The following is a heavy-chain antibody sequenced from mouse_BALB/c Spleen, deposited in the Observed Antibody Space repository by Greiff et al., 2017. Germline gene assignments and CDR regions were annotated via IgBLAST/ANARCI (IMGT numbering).Heavy chain of an antibody. V-gene: IGHV2-2*02. D-gene: IGHD1-3*01. J-gene: IGHJ4*01. Sequence: VKVVESGPGLVAPSQSLSITCTVSGFSLTSYGVHWVRQPPGKGLEWLGVIWSGGSTDYNAAFISRLSISKDNSKSQVFFKMNSLQANDTAIYYCASEPFKDPYYAMDYWGQGTSVTVSS. CDR2: IWSGGST. CDR1: GFSLTSYG. CDR3: ASEPFKDPYYAMDY.